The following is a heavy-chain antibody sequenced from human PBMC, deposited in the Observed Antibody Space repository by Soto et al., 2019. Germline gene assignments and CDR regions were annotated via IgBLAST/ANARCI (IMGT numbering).Heavy chain of an antibody. CDR1: GFTFSDYA. J-gene: IGHJ4*02. Sequence: VQLVESGGGVVQPGRSLRLSCAASGFTFSDYAMHWVRQAPGKGLEWVAVVSHDGRNTHYADSLKGRFTISKDSSKNTVSLEMTSLRAEDTAVYYCAKGGRQWLVTSDFNYWGQGALVTVSS. CDR3: AKGGRQWLVTSDFNY. CDR2: VSHDGRNT. V-gene: IGHV3-30*18. D-gene: IGHD6-19*01.